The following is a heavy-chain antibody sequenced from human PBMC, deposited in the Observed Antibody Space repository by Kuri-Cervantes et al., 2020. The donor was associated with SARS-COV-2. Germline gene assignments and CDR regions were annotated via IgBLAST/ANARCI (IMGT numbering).Heavy chain of an antibody. Sequence: ASVKVSCKASGYTFTGYYMHWVRQAPGQGLEWMGRINPNSGGTNYAQKFQGRVTMTRDTSISTAYMELSRLRSDDTAVYYCASQLSGGASEYYLDYWGQGTLVTVSS. V-gene: IGHV1-2*06. J-gene: IGHJ4*02. CDR1: GYTFTGYY. D-gene: IGHD2-15*01. CDR3: ASQLSGGASEYYLDY. CDR2: INPNSGGT.